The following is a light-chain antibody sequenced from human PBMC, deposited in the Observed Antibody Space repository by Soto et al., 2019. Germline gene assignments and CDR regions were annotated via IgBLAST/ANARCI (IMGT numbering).Light chain of an antibody. CDR1: QGISSA. J-gene: IGKJ3*01. Sequence: AIQLTQSPSSLSASVGDRVTITCRASQGISSALAWYQQKPGKAPNLLIYDASSLESGVPSRFSGSGSVTDFTLTIRSLQPEDFATCYCQQFSSKGFTFGPGTKVDIK. CDR2: DAS. V-gene: IGKV1-13*02. CDR3: QQFSSKGFT.